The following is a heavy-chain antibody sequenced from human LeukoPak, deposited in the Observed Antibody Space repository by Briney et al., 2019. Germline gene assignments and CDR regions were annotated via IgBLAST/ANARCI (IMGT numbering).Heavy chain of an antibody. J-gene: IGHJ4*02. CDR1: VYTFTSYD. Sequence: ASVKVSCKASVYTFTSYDINWVRQATGQGLDWMGWVNPNSGQTCYAQKFQGRVTMTRNTSISTAYMELSSLRSEDTAVYYCARGAPGSYCSGGSCPYFDYWGQGTLVSVSS. CDR2: VNPNSGQT. V-gene: IGHV1-8*01. D-gene: IGHD2-15*01. CDR3: ARGAPGSYCSGGSCPYFDY.